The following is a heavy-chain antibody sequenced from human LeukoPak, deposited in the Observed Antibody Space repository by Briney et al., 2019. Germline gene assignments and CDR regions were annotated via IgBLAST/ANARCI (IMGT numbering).Heavy chain of an antibody. Sequence: SETLSLTCTVSGGSITSYYWSWIRQPPGKGLEWIGYIYYSGSTNYNPSLKSRVTISVDTSKNQSSLKLSSVTAADTAVYYCARYVTGTPYGMDVWGQGTTVTVSS. CDR2: IYYSGST. CDR1: GGSITSYY. D-gene: IGHD1-1*01. CDR3: ARYVTGTPYGMDV. J-gene: IGHJ6*02. V-gene: IGHV4-59*01.